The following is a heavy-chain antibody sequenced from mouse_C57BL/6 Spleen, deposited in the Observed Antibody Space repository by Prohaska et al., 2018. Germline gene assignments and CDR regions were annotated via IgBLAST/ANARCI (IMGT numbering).Heavy chain of an antibody. J-gene: IGHJ1*03. D-gene: IGHD1-1*01. V-gene: IGHV1-22*01. CDR2: INPNNGGT. CDR3: ARGPPHYYGSRYGYFDV. Sequence: HGKSHEWIGYINPNNGGTSYHQKFKRKATLTVNKSSSTAYMELRSLTSEDAAVYYCARGPPHYYGSRYGYFDVGGTATTATVSS.